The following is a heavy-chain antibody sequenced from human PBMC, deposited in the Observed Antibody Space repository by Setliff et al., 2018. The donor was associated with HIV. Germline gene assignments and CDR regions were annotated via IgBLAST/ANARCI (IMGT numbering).Heavy chain of an antibody. CDR1: GYSISNTGHY. CDR2: IYHTGDT. CDR3: AREPDY. Sequence: SETLSLTCVVSGYSISNTGHYWGWIRQPPGKGLEWIGSIYHTGDTYDNPSLKNRVTISRDTSKDRFSLNLRSVTAADTAIYYCAREPDYWGQGILVTVSS. J-gene: IGHJ4*02. V-gene: IGHV4-38-2*02.